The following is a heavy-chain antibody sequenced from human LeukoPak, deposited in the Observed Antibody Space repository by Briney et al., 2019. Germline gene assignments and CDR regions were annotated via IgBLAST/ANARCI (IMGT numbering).Heavy chain of an antibody. CDR2: IKRKIGGGSE. V-gene: IGHV3-15*01. CDR3: TTESRDSSGWYGSFDV. D-gene: IGHD6-19*01. J-gene: IGHJ3*01. Sequence: GGSLRLSCAASGFISTTARMRWVRQAPGQGLEGVRRIKRKIGGGSEECAAPVKGRFTVSRDDSKNTVCLQMNSLKIEDTSVYYFTTESRDSSGWYGSFDVWGQGTMVSVSS. CDR1: GFISTTAR.